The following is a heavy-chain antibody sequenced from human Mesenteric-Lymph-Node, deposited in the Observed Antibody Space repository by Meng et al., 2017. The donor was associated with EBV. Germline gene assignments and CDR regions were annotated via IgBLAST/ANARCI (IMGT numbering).Heavy chain of an antibody. CDR2: VYHSGST. J-gene: IGHJ4*02. V-gene: IGHV4-4*02. Sequence: QVQLQESGPGFGKLSGTLSLTCAVSGASISGPNWWSWVRQPPGKGLEWIGEVYHSGSTNYNPSLKSRVSMSVDTSKNHFSLKLTSVTAADTAMYYCAEVLNGYYYFDYWGQGTLVTVSS. D-gene: IGHD3-22*01. CDR1: GASISGPNW. CDR3: AEVLNGYYYFDY.